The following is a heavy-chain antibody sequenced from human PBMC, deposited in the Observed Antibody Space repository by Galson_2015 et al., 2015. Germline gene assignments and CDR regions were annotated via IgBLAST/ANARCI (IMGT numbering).Heavy chain of an antibody. CDR3: AKDKDGYLFDY. CDR1: GFTFSDYY. Sequence: SLRLSCAASGFTFSDYYMSWIRQAPGKGLEWVSYISSSGSAIYYADSVKGRFTISRDNAKNSLYLQMNSLRAEDTAVYYCAKDKDGYLFDYWGQGTLVTVSS. CDR2: ISSSGSAI. D-gene: IGHD5-24*01. V-gene: IGHV3-11*04. J-gene: IGHJ4*02.